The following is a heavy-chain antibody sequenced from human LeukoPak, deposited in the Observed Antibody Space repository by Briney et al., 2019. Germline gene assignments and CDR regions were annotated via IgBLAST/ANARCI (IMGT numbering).Heavy chain of an antibody. CDR1: GFTFSSYA. Sequence: PGGSLRLSCAASGFTFSSYAMSWVRQAPGKGLEWVSAISGSGGSTYYADSVKGRFTISRDNSKNTLYLQMNSLRAEDTAVYYCAKDSGPNDYEWGGAFDIWGQGTMVTVSS. D-gene: IGHD4-17*01. V-gene: IGHV3-23*01. CDR3: AKDSGPNDYEWGGAFDI. J-gene: IGHJ3*02. CDR2: ISGSGGST.